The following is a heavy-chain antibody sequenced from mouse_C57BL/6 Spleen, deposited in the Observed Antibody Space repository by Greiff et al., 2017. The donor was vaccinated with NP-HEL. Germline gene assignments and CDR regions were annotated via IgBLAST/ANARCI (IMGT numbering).Heavy chain of an antibody. V-gene: IGHV1-80*01. D-gene: IGHD2-4*01. J-gene: IGHJ2*01. CDR2: IYPGDGDT. CDR1: GYAFSSYW. CDR3: ARIYDYDASYFDY. Sequence: QVQLQQSGAELVKPGASVKISCKASGYAFSSYWMNWVKQRPGKGLEWIGQIYPGDGDTNYNGKFKGKATLTADKSSSTAYMQLSSLTSEDSAVYFCARIYDYDASYFDYWGQGTTLTVSS.